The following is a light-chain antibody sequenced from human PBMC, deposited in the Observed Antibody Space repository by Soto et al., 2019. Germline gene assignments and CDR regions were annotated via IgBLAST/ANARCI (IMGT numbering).Light chain of an antibody. CDR2: DTS. J-gene: IGLJ1*01. CDR3: LSPYSGARTYV. V-gene: IGLV7-46*01. Sequence: QAVVTQEPSLTVSPGGTITLTCGSSTGAVTSGHYPFWFQQKPGQAPRTLIYDTSNRHSWTPARFSGSLLGGQAALTLSGAQPEDEAEYYCLSPYSGARTYVFGSGIKVTVL. CDR1: TGAVTSGHY.